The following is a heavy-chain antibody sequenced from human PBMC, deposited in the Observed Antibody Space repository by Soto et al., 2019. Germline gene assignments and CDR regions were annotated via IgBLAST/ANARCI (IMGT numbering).Heavy chain of an antibody. D-gene: IGHD3-16*02. V-gene: IGHV3-30*18. J-gene: IGHJ4*02. CDR2: ISYDGSNK. Sequence: QVQLVESGGGVVQPGRSLRLSCAASGFTFSSYDMHWVRQAPGKGLEWVAVISYDGSNKYYADSVKGRFTISRDNSKNTLYLEMNSLRADDTAGYYCAKTYEYVWWSYRPYLDYWGQGTLVNVSS. CDR1: GFTFSSYD. CDR3: AKTYEYVWWSYRPYLDY.